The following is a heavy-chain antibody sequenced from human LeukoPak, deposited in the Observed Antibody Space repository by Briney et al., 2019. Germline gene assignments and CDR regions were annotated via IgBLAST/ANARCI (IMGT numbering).Heavy chain of an antibody. CDR1: GYTFTGYH. Sequence: ASVKVSCKASGYTFTGYHIHWVRQAPGQGLEWMGWINPNSGGTNYAQKFQGRVTITRDTSISTAYMELSRLRSDDTAVYYCARVVGVQGWFDPWGQGTLVTVSS. J-gene: IGHJ5*02. D-gene: IGHD2-15*01. CDR3: ARVVGVQGWFDP. V-gene: IGHV1-2*02. CDR2: INPNSGGT.